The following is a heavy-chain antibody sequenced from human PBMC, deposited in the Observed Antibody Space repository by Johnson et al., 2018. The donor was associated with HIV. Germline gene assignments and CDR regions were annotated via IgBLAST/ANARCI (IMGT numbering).Heavy chain of an antibody. V-gene: IGHV3-33*05. CDR2: ISYDGSKK. J-gene: IGHJ3*01. Sequence: VQLVESGGGVVQPGRSLRLACAASGLTFSSFGMHWVRQAPGKGLEWVAVISYDGSKKYYADSVKGRFTISRDNSKNTLYLQMNSLRVEDTAVYYCARDGESQQLPLGDAFDFWGQGTMVTVSS. CDR3: ARDGESQQLPLGDAFDF. D-gene: IGHD6-13*01. CDR1: GLTFSSFG.